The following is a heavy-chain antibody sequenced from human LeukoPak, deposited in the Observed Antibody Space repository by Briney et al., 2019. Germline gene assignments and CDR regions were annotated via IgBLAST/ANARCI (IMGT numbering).Heavy chain of an antibody. D-gene: IGHD3-3*01. V-gene: IGHV1-24*01. CDR2: FDPEDGET. Sequence: ASVKVPCKVSGYTLTELSMHWVRQAPGKGLEWMGGFDPEDGETIYAQKFQGRVTMTEDTSTDTAYMELSSLRSEDTAVYYCATPGSGYVYDAFDIWGQGTMVTVSS. J-gene: IGHJ3*02. CDR3: ATPGSGYVYDAFDI. CDR1: GYTLTELS.